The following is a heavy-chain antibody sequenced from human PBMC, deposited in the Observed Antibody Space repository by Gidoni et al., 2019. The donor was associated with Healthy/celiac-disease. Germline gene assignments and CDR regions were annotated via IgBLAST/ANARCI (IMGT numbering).Heavy chain of an antibody. CDR2: ISWNSGSI. CDR3: AKDLQYWGYAGMDV. CDR1: GFTFDDYA. D-gene: IGHD7-27*01. V-gene: IGHV3-9*01. Sequence: EVQLVESGGGLVQPGRSLRLSCAASGFTFDDYAMHWVRQAPGKGLEWVSGISWNSGSIGYADSVKGRFTISRDNAKNSLYLQMNSLRAEDTALYYCAKDLQYWGYAGMDVWGQGTTVTVSS. J-gene: IGHJ6*02.